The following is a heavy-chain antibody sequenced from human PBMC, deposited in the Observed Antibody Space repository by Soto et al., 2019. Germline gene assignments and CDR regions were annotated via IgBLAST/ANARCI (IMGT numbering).Heavy chain of an antibody. CDR2: IYSGGAT. V-gene: IGHV3-53*01. CDR1: GFSVSTSH. J-gene: IGHJ4*02. Sequence: EVQLMESGGGLMQPGGSLRLSCAAAGFSVSTSHISWVRQAPGKGLEWVSVIYSGGATHYAVSVKGRLIISRDKSKNTVDLQMNSLKTEDTAVYYCTVWGSGNDFGAAWGQGILVTVSS. CDR3: TVWGSGNDFGAA. D-gene: IGHD3-10*01.